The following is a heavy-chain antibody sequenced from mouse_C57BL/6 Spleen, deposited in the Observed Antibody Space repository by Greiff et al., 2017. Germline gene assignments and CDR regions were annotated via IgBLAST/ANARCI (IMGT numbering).Heavy chain of an antibody. J-gene: IGHJ2*01. Sequence: QVQLQQPGAELVMPGASVKLSCKASGYTFTSYWMHWVKQRPGQGLEWIGEIDPSDSYTNYNQKFKGKSTLTVDKSSSTAYMQLSSLTSEDSAVYYCARSSYYYDSSPFDYWGQGTTLTVSA. CDR2: IDPSDSYT. V-gene: IGHV1-69*01. D-gene: IGHD1-1*01. CDR1: GYTFTSYW. CDR3: ARSSYYYDSSPFDY.